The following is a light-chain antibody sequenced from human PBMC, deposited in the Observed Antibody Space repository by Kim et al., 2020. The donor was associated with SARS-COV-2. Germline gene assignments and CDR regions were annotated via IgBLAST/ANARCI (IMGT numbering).Light chain of an antibody. V-gene: IGKV1-5*03. J-gene: IGKJ1*01. CDR2: TAS. CDR1: RSISSW. CDR3: QLYNSYWT. Sequence: SEAGEDRVNITRRASRSISSWLGWYQQTPGNANKRLFYTASRLERGVPSMFSGRGSGKDFTLTISSLQHDDCATYYCQLYNSYWTFGQGTKVDIK.